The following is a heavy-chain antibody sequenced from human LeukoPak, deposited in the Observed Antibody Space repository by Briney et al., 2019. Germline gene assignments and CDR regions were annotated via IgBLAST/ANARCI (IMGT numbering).Heavy chain of an antibody. V-gene: IGHV7-4-1*02. Sequence: ASVKVSCKASGYTFTTHGMNWMRQAPGQRLEWMGWINTNTGNPTYAQGFTGRFVFSLDTSVSTAYLQISSLKTEDTAVYYCARESFLLGYCSSTSCYAGYNWFDPWGQGTLVTVSS. D-gene: IGHD2-2*01. CDR2: INTNTGNP. CDR1: GYTFTTHG. CDR3: ARESFLLGYCSSTSCYAGYNWFDP. J-gene: IGHJ5*02.